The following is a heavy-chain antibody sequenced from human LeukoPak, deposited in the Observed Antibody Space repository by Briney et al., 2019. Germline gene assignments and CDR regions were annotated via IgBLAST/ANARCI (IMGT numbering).Heavy chain of an antibody. J-gene: IGHJ4*02. CDR3: ARHPHRITMVRGVISPALVDY. Sequence: ESLKISCKGSGYSFTSYWISWVRQMPGKGLEWMGRIDPSDSYTNYSPSFQGHVTISADKSISTAYLQWSSLKASDTAMYYCARHPHRITMVRGVISPALVDYWGQGTLVTVSS. CDR2: IDPSDSYT. V-gene: IGHV5-10-1*01. CDR1: GYSFTSYW. D-gene: IGHD3-10*01.